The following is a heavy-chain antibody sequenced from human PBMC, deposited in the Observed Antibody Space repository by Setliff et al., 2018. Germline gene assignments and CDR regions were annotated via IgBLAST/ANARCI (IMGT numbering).Heavy chain of an antibody. Sequence: SETLSLTCAVYGESFDNHYWTWIRQPPGERLEWIGEINHRGFTDYNPSLKSRVTMSVDKSKNQFSLKLTSVTAADTAVYYCARGLEGEDYFYYMDVWGKGNTVTVSS. CDR2: INHRGFT. CDR3: ARGLEGEDYFYYMDV. D-gene: IGHD2-21*01. J-gene: IGHJ6*03. CDR1: GESFDNHY. V-gene: IGHV4-34*01.